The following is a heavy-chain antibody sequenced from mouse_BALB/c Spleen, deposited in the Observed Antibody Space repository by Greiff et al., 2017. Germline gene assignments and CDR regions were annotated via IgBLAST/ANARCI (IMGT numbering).Heavy chain of an antibody. CDR3: AREVRGYGNY. D-gene: IGHD2-1*01. V-gene: IGHV5-17*02. Sequence: EVKLMKSGGGLVQPGGSRKLSCAASGFTFSSFGMHWVRQAPEKGLEWVAYISSGSSTIYYADTVKGRFTISRDNPKNTLFLQMTSLRSEDTAMYYCAREVRGYGNYWGQGTLVTVSA. CDR2: ISSGSSTI. J-gene: IGHJ3*01. CDR1: GFTFSSFG.